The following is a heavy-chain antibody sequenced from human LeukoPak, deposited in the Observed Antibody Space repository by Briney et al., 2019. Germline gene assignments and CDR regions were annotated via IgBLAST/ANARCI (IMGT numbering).Heavy chain of an antibody. V-gene: IGHV1-18*01. CDR1: GYTFTSYG. CDR2: ISAYNGNT. Sequence: ASVKVSCKASGYTFTSYGISWVRQAPGQGLEWMGWISAYNGNTNYAQKLQGRVTMTTDTSTSTAYMELRSLRSDDTAVYYCARDRKFPRFLEWLLLRDVSPDYGMDVWGQGTMVTVSS. J-gene: IGHJ6*02. D-gene: IGHD3-3*01. CDR3: ARDRKFPRFLEWLLLRDVSPDYGMDV.